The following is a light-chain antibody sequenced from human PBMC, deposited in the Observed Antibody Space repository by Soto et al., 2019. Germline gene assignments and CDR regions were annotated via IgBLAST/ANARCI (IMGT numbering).Light chain of an antibody. Sequence: EIVLTQSPGTLSLSPGERATLSCRASQSFISSYLAWYQQKPGQAPRLLIYGASSRATGIPDRFSGSGSGTDFTLTTSRLEPEDFAVYYCQHYGRSPYTFGQGTKVDIK. CDR1: QSFISSY. V-gene: IGKV3-20*01. J-gene: IGKJ2*01. CDR3: QHYGRSPYT. CDR2: GAS.